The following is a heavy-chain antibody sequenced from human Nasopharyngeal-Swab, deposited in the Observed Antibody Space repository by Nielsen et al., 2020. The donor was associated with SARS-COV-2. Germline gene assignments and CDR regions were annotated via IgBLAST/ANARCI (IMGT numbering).Heavy chain of an antibody. CDR3: ARYIIAARPLYYYYGMDV. V-gene: IGHV3-21*01. CDR2: ISSSSSYI. CDR1: GFTFSSYS. Sequence: GGSLRLSCAASGFTFSSYSMNWVRRAPGKGLEWVSSISSSSSYIYYADSVKGRFTISRDNAKNSLYLQMNSLRAEDTAVYYCARYIIAARPLYYYYGMDVWGQGTTVTVSS. J-gene: IGHJ6*02. D-gene: IGHD6-6*01.